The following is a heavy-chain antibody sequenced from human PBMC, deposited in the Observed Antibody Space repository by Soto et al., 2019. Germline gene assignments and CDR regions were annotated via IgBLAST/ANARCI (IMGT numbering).Heavy chain of an antibody. CDR1: GFTFSNYW. CDR3: ATTQSFDD. CDR2: IRQDGSEK. V-gene: IGHV3-7*01. Sequence: GGSLTLSCVASGFTFSNYWMSWVRQAPGKGLEWVANIRQDGSEKNFVDSVKGRFTISRDNAKNSVDLQMNSLRAEDTAVYYCATTQSFDDWGQGTLVTVSS. J-gene: IGHJ4*02.